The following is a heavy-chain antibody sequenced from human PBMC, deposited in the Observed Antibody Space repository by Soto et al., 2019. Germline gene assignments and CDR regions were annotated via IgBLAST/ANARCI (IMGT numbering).Heavy chain of an antibody. CDR2: MNPNSGYT. CDR3: ARGAYYGEQPTHWFDP. Sequence: ASVKVSCKASGYTFTSYDINWVRQATGQGLEWMGWMNPNSGYTGYAQKFQGRVTMTRKTSISKAYMELSSLRSEDTAVYYCARGAYYGEQPTHWFDPWGQGTLVTVSS. CDR1: GYTFTSYD. D-gene: IGHD4-17*01. V-gene: IGHV1-8*01. J-gene: IGHJ5*02.